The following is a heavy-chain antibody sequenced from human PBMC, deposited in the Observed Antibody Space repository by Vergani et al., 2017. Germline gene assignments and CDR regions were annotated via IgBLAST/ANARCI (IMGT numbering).Heavy chain of an antibody. Sequence: QVQLQESGPGLVKPSETLSLTCTVSGGSISSHYWSWIRQPPGKGLEWIGYIYTSGSTNYNPSLKSRVTISVDTSKNQFSLKLSSVTAADTAVYYCARSDDVDSFESYDAFDIWGQGTMVTVSS. CDR3: ARSDDVDSFESYDAFDI. CDR2: IYTSGST. J-gene: IGHJ3*02. D-gene: IGHD1-1*01. V-gene: IGHV4-4*09. CDR1: GGSISSHY.